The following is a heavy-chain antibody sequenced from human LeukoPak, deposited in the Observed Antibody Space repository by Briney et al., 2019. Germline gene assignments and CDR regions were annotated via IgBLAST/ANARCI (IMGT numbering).Heavy chain of an antibody. CDR1: GGTFSSYT. V-gene: IGHV1-69*04. CDR3: ARETYDSSGSTMGDAFDI. J-gene: IGHJ3*02. D-gene: IGHD3-22*01. CDR2: IIPILGIA. Sequence: SVKVSCKASGGTFSSYTISWVRQAPGQGLEWMGRIIPILGIANYAQKFQGRVTISADKSTSTAYMELSSLRSEDTAVYYCARETYDSSGSTMGDAFDIWGQGTMVTVSS.